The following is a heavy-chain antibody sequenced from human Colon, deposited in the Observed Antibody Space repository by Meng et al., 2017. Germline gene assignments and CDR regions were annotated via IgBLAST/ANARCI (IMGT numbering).Heavy chain of an antibody. D-gene: IGHD3-9*01. Sequence: QVQLVQSGAEVKKPGASVKVSCKASGYTFTSYDINWVRQATGQGLEWMGWMNPNSGNTGYAQKFQGRVTMTRNTSISTAYMELSSLRSEDTAVYYCARAQRGYDILTGYYQDNWFDPWGPGTLVTVSS. CDR1: GYTFTSYD. V-gene: IGHV1-8*01. J-gene: IGHJ5*02. CDR2: MNPNSGNT. CDR3: ARAQRGYDILTGYYQDNWFDP.